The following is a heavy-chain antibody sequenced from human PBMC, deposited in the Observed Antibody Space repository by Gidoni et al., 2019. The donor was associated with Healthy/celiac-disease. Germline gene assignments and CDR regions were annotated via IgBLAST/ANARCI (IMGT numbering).Heavy chain of an antibody. J-gene: IGHJ3*02. D-gene: IGHD3-22*01. CDR1: GGSISSYY. CDR2: IYYSGST. V-gene: IGHV4-59*01. CDR3: ARLGYYDSTEGAFDI. Sequence: QVQLQESGPGLVKPSETLSLTCTVSGGSISSYYWRWIRQPPGKGLEWIGYIYYSGSTNYNPSLKSRVTISVDTSKNQFSLKLSSVTAADTAVYYCARLGYYDSTEGAFDIWGQGTMVTVSS.